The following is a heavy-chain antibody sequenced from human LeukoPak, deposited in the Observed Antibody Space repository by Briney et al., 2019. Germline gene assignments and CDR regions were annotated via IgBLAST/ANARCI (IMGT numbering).Heavy chain of an antibody. V-gene: IGHV3-30*04. CDR2: VSYDGSNK. Sequence: GGSLRLSCAASGFTFSSYAMHWVRQAPGKGLEWVAVVSYDGSNKYYANSVTGRFTISRDKSKNTLHLQMNSLRAEDTAIYYCARDTSFAVGATLDFWGQGTLVTVSS. CDR3: ARDTSFAVGATLDF. D-gene: IGHD1-26*01. CDR1: GFTFSSYA. J-gene: IGHJ4*02.